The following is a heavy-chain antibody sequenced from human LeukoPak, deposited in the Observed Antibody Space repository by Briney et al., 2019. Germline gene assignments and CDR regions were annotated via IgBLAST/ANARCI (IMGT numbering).Heavy chain of an antibody. J-gene: IGHJ2*01. D-gene: IGHD4-17*01. CDR3: ARTVTMEWYFDL. CDR1: GFTVSSNY. V-gene: IGHV3-53*01. CDR2: IYSGGST. Sequence: GGSLRLSCAASGFTVSSNYMSWVRQAPGKGLEWVSVIYSGGSTYYADSVKGRLTISRDNSKNTLYLQMNSLRAEDTAVYYCARTVTMEWYFDLWGRGTLVTVSS.